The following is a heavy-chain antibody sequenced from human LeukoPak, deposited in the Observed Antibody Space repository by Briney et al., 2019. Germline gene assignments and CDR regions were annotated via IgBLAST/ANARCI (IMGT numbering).Heavy chain of an antibody. V-gene: IGHV3-21*01. J-gene: IGHJ4*02. CDR2: ISSRSSYI. CDR1: GFDFNYYD. D-gene: IGHD3-16*01. Sequence: GGSLRLSCVGSGFDFNYYDINWVRQAPGKGLEWVSSISSRSSYIYFADSAKGRFSISRDNANGSVFLHMTSLRPEDTAVYYCARRGGMSSGRSFDHWGQGTLVTVSS. CDR3: ARRGGMSSGRSFDH.